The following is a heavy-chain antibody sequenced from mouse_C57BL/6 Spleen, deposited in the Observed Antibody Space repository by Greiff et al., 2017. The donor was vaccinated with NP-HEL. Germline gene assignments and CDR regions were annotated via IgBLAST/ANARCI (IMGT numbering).Heavy chain of an antibody. J-gene: IGHJ3*01. Sequence: VQLQQSGPELVKPGASVKISCKASGYTFTDYYMNWVKQSHGKSLEWIGDINPNNGGTSYNQKFKGKATLTVDKSSSTAYMELRSLTSEDSAVYYCARKPNFITTVVAWFAYWGQGTLVTVSA. CDR2: INPNNGGT. CDR3: ARKPNFITTVVAWFAY. V-gene: IGHV1-26*01. D-gene: IGHD1-1*01. CDR1: GYTFTDYY.